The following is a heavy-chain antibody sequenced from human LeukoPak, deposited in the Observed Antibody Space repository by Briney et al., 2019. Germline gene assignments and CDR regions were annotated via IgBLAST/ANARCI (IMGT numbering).Heavy chain of an antibody. CDR3: AREMVTTDSRRGY. V-gene: IGHV3-48*03. D-gene: IGHD4-17*01. Sequence: GGSLRLSCAASGFTFSSYEMNWVRQAPGKGLEWVSYISSSGSTIYYADSVKGRFTISRDNAKNSLYLQMNSLRAGDTAVYYCAREMVTTDSRRGYWGQGTLVTVSS. CDR1: GFTFSSYE. J-gene: IGHJ4*02. CDR2: ISSSGSTI.